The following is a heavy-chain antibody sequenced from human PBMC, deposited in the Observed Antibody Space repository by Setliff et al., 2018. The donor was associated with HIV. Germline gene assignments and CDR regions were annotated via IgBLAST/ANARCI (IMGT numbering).Heavy chain of an antibody. CDR3: ARHPRHYNILTGYRYYYMDV. Sequence: SETLSLTCTVSGGSISSYYWSWIRQPPGKGLEWIGYIYSTGSTKYNPSLKSRVTMSLDTSKTQYSLKLTSVTAADTAVYYCARHPRHYNILTGYRYYYMDVWGKGTTVTVS. J-gene: IGHJ6*03. V-gene: IGHV4-4*09. CDR2: IYSTGST. CDR1: GGSISSYY. D-gene: IGHD3-9*01.